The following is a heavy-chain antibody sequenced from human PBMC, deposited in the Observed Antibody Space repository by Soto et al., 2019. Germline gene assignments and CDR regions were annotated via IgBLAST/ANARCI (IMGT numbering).Heavy chain of an antibody. J-gene: IGHJ6*03. D-gene: IGHD4-4*01. V-gene: IGHV1-8*01. CDR2: MNPNSGNT. CDR1: GYTFTSYD. CDR3: ARGRSRSNSYYYYYYMDV. Sequence: ASVKVSCKASGYTFTSYDINWVRQATGQGLEWMGWMNPNSGNTGYAQKFQGRVTMTRNTSISTAYMELSSLRSEDTAVYYCARGRSRSNSYYYYYYMDVWGKGTTVTVSS.